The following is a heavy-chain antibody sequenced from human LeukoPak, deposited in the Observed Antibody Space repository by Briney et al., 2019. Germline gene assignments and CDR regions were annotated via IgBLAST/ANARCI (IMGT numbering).Heavy chain of an antibody. D-gene: IGHD2-2*01. Sequence: GRSLRLSCAASGFTFSSYGMHWVRQAPGKGLEWVSAISGSGGSTYYADSVKGRFTISRDNSKNTLYLQMNSLRAEDTAVYYCAKYSRQGYCSSTSCYGAFDIWGQGTMVTVSS. CDR3: AKYSRQGYCSSTSCYGAFDI. CDR1: GFTFSSYG. J-gene: IGHJ3*02. V-gene: IGHV3-23*01. CDR2: ISGSGGST.